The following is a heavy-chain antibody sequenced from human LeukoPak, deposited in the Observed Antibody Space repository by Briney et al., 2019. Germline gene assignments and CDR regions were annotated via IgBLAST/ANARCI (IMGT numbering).Heavy chain of an antibody. V-gene: IGHV4-59*08. Sequence: NPSETLSLTCTVSGGSISSYYWSWIRQPPGKGLEWIGYIYYSGSTNYNPSLKSRVTISVDTSKNQFSLKLSSVTAADTAVYYCAAESRYGGNGPTTNYWGQGTLVTVSS. D-gene: IGHD4-23*01. CDR1: GGSISSYY. J-gene: IGHJ4*02. CDR2: IYYSGST. CDR3: AAESRYGGNGPTTNY.